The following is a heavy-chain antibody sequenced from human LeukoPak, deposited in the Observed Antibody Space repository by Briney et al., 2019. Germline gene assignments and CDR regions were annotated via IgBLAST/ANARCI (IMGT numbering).Heavy chain of an antibody. D-gene: IGHD3-3*01. CDR2: IYTSGST. J-gene: IGHJ4*02. Sequence: SETLSLTCTVSGGSISSYYWSWIRQPPGKGLEWIGYIYTSGSTNYNPSLKSRVTISVVTSKNQFSLKLSSVTAADTAVYYCARLNPRTYYDFWSGGGFDYWGQGTLVTVSS. V-gene: IGHV4-4*09. CDR1: GGSISSYY. CDR3: ARLNPRTYYDFWSGGGFDY.